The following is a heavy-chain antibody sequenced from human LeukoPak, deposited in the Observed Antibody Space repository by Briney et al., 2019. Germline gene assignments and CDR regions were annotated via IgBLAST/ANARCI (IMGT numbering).Heavy chain of an antibody. Sequence: APVTVSCTASGYIFTIYAISWVRQAPGQGLEWMGWISAYSGNTNYVQKLQGRVIMTTDTSTSTAYMELRSLRSDDTAVYYCARDFYDVLTGYPASYFDYWGQGTLVTVSS. J-gene: IGHJ4*02. D-gene: IGHD3-9*01. CDR2: ISAYSGNT. CDR1: GYIFTIYA. V-gene: IGHV1-18*01. CDR3: ARDFYDVLTGYPASYFDY.